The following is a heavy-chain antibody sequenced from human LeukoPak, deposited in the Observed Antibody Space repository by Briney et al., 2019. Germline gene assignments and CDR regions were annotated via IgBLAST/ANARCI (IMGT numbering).Heavy chain of an antibody. V-gene: IGHV3-30*03. Sequence: GGSLRLSCAASGFTFSSYGMHWVRQAPGKGLEWVAVISYDGSNKYYADSVKGRFTISRDNSKNTLYLQMNSLRAEDTAVYYYASSWAYFDSWGQGTLVTVSS. CDR3: ASSWAYFDS. CDR2: ISYDGSNK. J-gene: IGHJ4*02. CDR1: GFTFSSYG. D-gene: IGHD6-13*01.